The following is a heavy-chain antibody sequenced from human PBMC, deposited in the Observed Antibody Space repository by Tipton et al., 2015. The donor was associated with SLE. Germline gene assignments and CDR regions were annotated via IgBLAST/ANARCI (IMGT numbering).Heavy chain of an antibody. CDR2: INRDGSS. Sequence: LRFSCTVSGGSISSSSYYWGWIRQSPGKGLEWIGQINRDGSSNYNPSLKSRVTISVDTTTNHFSLTLTSVTAADTAVYYCARRWRQQLVDAFDIWGQGTMVTVSS. V-gene: IGHV4-39*02. CDR1: GGSISSSSYY. J-gene: IGHJ3*02. D-gene: IGHD6-13*01. CDR3: ARRWRQQLVDAFDI.